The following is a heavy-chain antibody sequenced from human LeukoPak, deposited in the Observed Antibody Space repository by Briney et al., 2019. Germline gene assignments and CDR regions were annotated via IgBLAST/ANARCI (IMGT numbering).Heavy chain of an antibody. CDR3: ARGGGGSDY. J-gene: IGHJ4*02. Sequence: GGSLRLSCAASGFTFSGYAMNWVCQAPGKGLEWVSVIRSSGDSAYYADFVKGRFTISRDNSKNTLYLQMNSLRAEDTAVYYCARGGGGSDYWGQGTLVTVSS. CDR2: IRSSGDSA. CDR1: GFTFSGYA. D-gene: IGHD2-21*01. V-gene: IGHV3-23*01.